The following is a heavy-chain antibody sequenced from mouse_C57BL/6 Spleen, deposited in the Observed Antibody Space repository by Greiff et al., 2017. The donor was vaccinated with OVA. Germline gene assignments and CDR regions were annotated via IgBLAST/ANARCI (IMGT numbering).Heavy chain of an antibody. Sequence: EVQVVESGGGLVKPGGSLKLSCAASGFTFSSYAMSWVRQTPEKRLEWVATISDGGSYTYYPDNVKGRFTISRDNAKTTLYLQMSHLKAEDTAMYYCARDKGGGSFDYWGQGTTLTVSS. CDR2: ISDGGSYT. V-gene: IGHV5-4*01. J-gene: IGHJ2*01. CDR1: GFTFSSYA. CDR3: ARDKGGGSFDY.